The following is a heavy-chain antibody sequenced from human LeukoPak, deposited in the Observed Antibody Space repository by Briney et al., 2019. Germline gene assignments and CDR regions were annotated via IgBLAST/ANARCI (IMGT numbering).Heavy chain of an antibody. D-gene: IGHD6-19*01. J-gene: IGHJ3*02. V-gene: IGHV4-34*01. CDR1: GGSFSGYY. CDR3: ARGYGGWSLWDAFDI. CDR2: INHSGST. Sequence: SETLSLTCAVYGGSFSGYYWSWIRQPPGKGLEWIGEINHSGSTNYNPSLKSRVTISVDTSKNQFSLKLSSVTAADTAVYYCARGYGGWSLWDAFDIWGQGTMVTVSS.